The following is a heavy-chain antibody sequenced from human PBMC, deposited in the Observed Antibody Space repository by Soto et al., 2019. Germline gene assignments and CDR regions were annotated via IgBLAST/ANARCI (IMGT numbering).Heavy chain of an antibody. V-gene: IGHV1-2*04. J-gene: IGHJ6*02. CDR3: ARDQGSGSYGGPLYYYGMDV. D-gene: IGHD3-10*01. Sequence: ASVKVSCKASGYTFTGYYMHWVRQAPGQGLEWMGWINPNSGGTNYAQKFQGWVTMTRDTSISTAYMELSRLRSDDTAVYYCARDQGSGSYGGPLYYYGMDVWGQGTTVTVSS. CDR1: GYTFTGYY. CDR2: INPNSGGT.